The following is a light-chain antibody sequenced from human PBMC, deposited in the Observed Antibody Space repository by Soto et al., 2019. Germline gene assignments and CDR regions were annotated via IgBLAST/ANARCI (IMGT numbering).Light chain of an antibody. J-gene: IGLJ1*01. CDR2: RNN. V-gene: IGLV1-47*01. CDR1: SPNIGSNY. Sequence: QSVLTQPPSASCTPGQRVTISCSGSSPNIGSNYVYWYQQLPGTAPKLLIYRNNQRPSGVPDRFSGSKSGTSASLAISGLRSEDEADYYCAAWDDSLSGHYVFGTGTKLTVL. CDR3: AAWDDSLSGHYV.